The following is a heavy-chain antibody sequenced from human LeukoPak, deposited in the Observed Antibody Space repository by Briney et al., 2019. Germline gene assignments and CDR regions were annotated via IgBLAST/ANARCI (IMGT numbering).Heavy chain of an antibody. V-gene: IGHV3-64D*06. D-gene: IGHD4-17*01. J-gene: IGHJ4*02. CDR1: GFIFSNYG. Sequence: GGCLRLSCSASGFIFSNYGMYWVRQAPGKGLEFVSAIISDGDNTFYADSVKGRFTISRDNSKNTLYLQTSSLRGEDTAVYYCVRVNDYGDRNLYYFGYWGQGTLVTVSS. CDR3: VRVNDYGDRNLYYFGY. CDR2: IISDGDNT.